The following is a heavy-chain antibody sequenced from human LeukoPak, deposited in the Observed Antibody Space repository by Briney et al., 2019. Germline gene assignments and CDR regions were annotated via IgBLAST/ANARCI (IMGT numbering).Heavy chain of an antibody. CDR2: IYASGST. Sequence: MSSETLSLTCTVSGGSISSHYWSWIRQPAGKGLEWIGRIYASGSTNYNPSLKSRVTISVDTSKNQFSLKLSSVTAADTAVYYCARGARYYYYMDVWGKGTTVTVSS. CDR3: ARGARYYYYMDV. V-gene: IGHV4-4*07. CDR1: GGSISSHY. J-gene: IGHJ6*03. D-gene: IGHD3-16*01.